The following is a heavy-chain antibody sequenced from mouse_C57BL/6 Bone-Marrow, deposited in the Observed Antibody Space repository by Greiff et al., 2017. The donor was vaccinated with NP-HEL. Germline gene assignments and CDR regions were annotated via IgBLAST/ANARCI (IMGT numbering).Heavy chain of an antibody. Sequence: VQLQQSDAELVKPGASVKISCKVSGYTFTDHTIHWMKQRPEQGLEWIGYIYPRDGSTNYNEKFKGKATLTADKSSSTAYMQLNSLTSEDSAVDFCAHYYGSSYPDGYFDVWGTGTTVTVSS. D-gene: IGHD1-1*01. J-gene: IGHJ1*03. CDR3: AHYYGSSYPDGYFDV. CDR2: IYPRDGST. CDR1: GYTFTDHT. V-gene: IGHV1-78*01.